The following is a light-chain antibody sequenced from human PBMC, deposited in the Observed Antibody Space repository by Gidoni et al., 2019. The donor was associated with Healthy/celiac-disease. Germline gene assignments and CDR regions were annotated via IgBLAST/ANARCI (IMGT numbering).Light chain of an antibody. CDR2: AAS. J-gene: IGKJ1*01. CDR3: QQSYSTLTWT. CDR1: QSISSY. Sequence: DIQMTQSPSSLSASVGDRVTITCRASQSISSYLNWYQQKPGKAPKLLIYAASSLQSGVPSRFSGSGSGTDFTLTISSLQPEDFATYYCQQSYSTLTWTFXQXTKVKIK. V-gene: IGKV1-39*01.